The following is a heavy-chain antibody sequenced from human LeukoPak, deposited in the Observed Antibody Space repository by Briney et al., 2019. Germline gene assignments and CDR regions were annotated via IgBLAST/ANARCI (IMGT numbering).Heavy chain of an antibody. CDR1: GFTFSSYA. J-gene: IGHJ4*02. Sequence: GGSLRLSCAASGFTFSSYAMTWVRQAPGKGLEWVSAISGSGGSAYYADSVKGRFTISRDNSKNTLYLQMNSLRAEDTAVYYCAKTVSGSYSYQGGDYWGQGTLVTVSS. CDR2: ISGSGGSA. V-gene: IGHV3-23*01. CDR3: AKTVSGSYSYQGGDY. D-gene: IGHD3-10*01.